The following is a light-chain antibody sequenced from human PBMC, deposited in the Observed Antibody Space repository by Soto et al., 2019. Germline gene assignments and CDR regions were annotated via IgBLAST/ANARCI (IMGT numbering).Light chain of an antibody. CDR2: EVS. V-gene: IGLV2-14*01. CDR1: SSDVGGYKY. CDR3: NSFTSSSTYV. J-gene: IGLJ1*01. Sequence: QSALTQPASVSGSPGQSITISCTGTSSDVGGYKYVSWYQQHPGKAPKLIIYEVSNRPSGVSNRFSGSKSGNTASLTISGLQAEDETDYYCNSFTSSSTYVFGTGTKV.